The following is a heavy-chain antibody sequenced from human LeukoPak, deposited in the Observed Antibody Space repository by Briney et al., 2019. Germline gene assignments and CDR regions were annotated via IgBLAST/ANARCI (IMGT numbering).Heavy chain of an antibody. CDR2: IKRDGSEK. CDR1: GFTFSDHS. J-gene: IGHJ3*02. V-gene: IGHV3-7*03. Sequence: GGSLRLSCVASGFTFSDHSMMWVRQAPGKGLEWVANIKRDGSEKNYVDSVRGRFTVSRDNSKNTLYLQMNRLRAEDTAVYYCARGRDDAFDIWGQGTMVTVSS. CDR3: ARGRDDAFDI.